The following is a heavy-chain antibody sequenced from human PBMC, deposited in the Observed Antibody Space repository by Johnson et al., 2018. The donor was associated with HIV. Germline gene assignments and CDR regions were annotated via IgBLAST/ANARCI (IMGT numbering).Heavy chain of an antibody. D-gene: IGHD3-22*01. J-gene: IGHJ3*02. CDR2: IYSGGNT. CDR3: ARDRPIAPFDI. CDR1: GFSFSDYY. V-gene: IGHV3-66*02. Sequence: VQLVESGGGLVKPGGSLRLSCAASGFSFSDYYLSWFRQAPGKGLEWVSVIYSGGNTYYADSVKGRFTISRDNSKNTLYLQMNSLRAEDTAVYYCARDRPIAPFDIWGQGTMVTVSS.